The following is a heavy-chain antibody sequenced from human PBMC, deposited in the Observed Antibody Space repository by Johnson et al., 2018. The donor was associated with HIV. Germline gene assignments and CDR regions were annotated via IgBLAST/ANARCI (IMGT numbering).Heavy chain of an antibody. CDR3: RVVTGAFDI. Sequence: VQLVESGGGLIQPGGSLRLSCAASGFTVSSNYMSWVRQAPGKGLEWVSVISGSGGSTYYADSVKGRFTISRDNSKNTLYLQMNSLSAEDTAVYYCRVVTGAFDIWGQGTMVTVSS. J-gene: IGHJ3*02. V-gene: IGHV3-66*03. CDR1: GFTVSSNY. D-gene: IGHD4-23*01. CDR2: ISGSGGST.